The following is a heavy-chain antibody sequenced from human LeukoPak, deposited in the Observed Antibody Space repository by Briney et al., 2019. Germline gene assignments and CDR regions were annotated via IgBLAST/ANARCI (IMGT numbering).Heavy chain of an antibody. J-gene: IGHJ4*02. CDR3: AKRAYDSSGSLHYFDY. Sequence: RGSLRLSCEASGVTFSSYVMSWVRQAPGKGLEWVSAISGSGGSTYYADSVKGRFTISRDNSKNTLYLQMNSLRAEDTAVYYCAKRAYDSSGSLHYFDYWGQGTLVTVSS. CDR2: ISGSGGST. V-gene: IGHV3-23*01. D-gene: IGHD3-22*01. CDR1: GVTFSSYV.